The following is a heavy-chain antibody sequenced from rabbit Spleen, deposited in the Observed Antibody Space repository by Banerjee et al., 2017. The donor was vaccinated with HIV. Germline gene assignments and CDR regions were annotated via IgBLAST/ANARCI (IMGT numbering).Heavy chain of an antibody. CDR1: GFSFSGNSD. V-gene: IGHV1S40*01. CDR2: IDTGSSGFT. J-gene: IGHJ6*01. D-gene: IGHD8-1*01. CDR3: ARDTGSSFSTYGMDL. Sequence: QSLEESGGDLVKPGASLTLTCIASGFSFSGNSDMCWVRQAPGKGLEWIACIDTGSSGFTYFATWAKGRFTISKTSSTTVTLQMTSLTVADTATYFCARDTGSSFSTYGMDLWGQGTLVTVS.